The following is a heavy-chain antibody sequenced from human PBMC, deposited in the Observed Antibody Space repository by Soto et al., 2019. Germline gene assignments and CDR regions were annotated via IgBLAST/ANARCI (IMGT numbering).Heavy chain of an antibody. V-gene: IGHV3-23*01. CDR3: AGRRYCDGGGCYCPDY. Sequence: EVQLLESGGDLVQPGGSLRLSCAASGFTFTSHAMNWVRQAPGKGLEWVSAISTTGGSTHYAASVKGRFTTSRDNSKNTLYLQMGSLKAEDTAVYYCAGRRYCDGGGCYCPDYCGQGTLVTVSS. CDR1: GFTFTSHA. J-gene: IGHJ4*02. D-gene: IGHD2-15*01. CDR2: ISTTGGST.